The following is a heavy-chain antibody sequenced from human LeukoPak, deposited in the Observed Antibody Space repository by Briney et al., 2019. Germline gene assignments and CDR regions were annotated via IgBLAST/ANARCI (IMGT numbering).Heavy chain of an antibody. CDR1: GFTFRLYS. D-gene: IGHD3-9*01. CDR2: IRSTDGAI. Sequence: GGSPRLSCAASGFTFRLYSMNWVRQAPGKGLEWLSYIRSTDGAIAYADSVKGRFTISRDDAKNSLYLQMNSLRDEDTAVYYCARDRDWAFDYWGQGTLITVSS. CDR3: ARDRDWAFDY. J-gene: IGHJ4*02. V-gene: IGHV3-48*02.